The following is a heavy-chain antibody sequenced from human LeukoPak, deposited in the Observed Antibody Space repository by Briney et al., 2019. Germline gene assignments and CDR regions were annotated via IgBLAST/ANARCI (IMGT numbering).Heavy chain of an antibody. D-gene: IGHD2-21*01. CDR2: IYYSGST. CDR3: ARHVVGAWYEDC. Sequence: PSETLSLTCTVSGGSISSSSYYWGWIRQPPGKGLEWIGSIYYSGSTYYNPSLKSRVTISVDTSKNQFSLKLSSVTAADTSVYYCARHVVGAWYEDCWGQGTLVTVSS. CDR1: GGSISSSSYY. J-gene: IGHJ4*02. V-gene: IGHV4-39*01.